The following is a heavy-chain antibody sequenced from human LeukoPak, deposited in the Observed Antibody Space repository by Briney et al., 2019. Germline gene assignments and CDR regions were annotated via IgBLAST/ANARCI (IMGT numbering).Heavy chain of an antibody. J-gene: IGHJ3*02. CDR3: AKGPPYGDYALGAFDI. CDR1: GFTFSSYG. CDR2: IRYDGSNK. D-gene: IGHD4-17*01. V-gene: IGHV3-30*02. Sequence: GGSLRLSCAASGFTFSSYGMHWVRQAPGKGLEWVAFIRYDGSNKYYADSVKGRFTISRDNSKNTLYLQMNSLRAEDTAVYYCAKGPPYGDYALGAFDIWGQGTMVTVSS.